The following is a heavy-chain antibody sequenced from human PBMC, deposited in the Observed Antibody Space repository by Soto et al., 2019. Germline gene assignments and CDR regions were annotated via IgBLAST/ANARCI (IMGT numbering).Heavy chain of an antibody. CDR2: ISGSGGST. V-gene: IGHV3-23*01. Sequence: GGSLRLSCAASGFTFSSYAMSWVRQAPGKGLEWVSAISGSGGSTYYADSVKGRFTISRDNSKNTLYLQMNSLRAEDTAVYYCAGGDYYDFWSGYEIDAFDIWGQGTMVTVSS. D-gene: IGHD3-3*01. J-gene: IGHJ3*02. CDR3: AGGDYYDFWSGYEIDAFDI. CDR1: GFTFSSYA.